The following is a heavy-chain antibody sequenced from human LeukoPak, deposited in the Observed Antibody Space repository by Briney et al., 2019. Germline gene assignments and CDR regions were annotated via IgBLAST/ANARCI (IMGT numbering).Heavy chain of an antibody. D-gene: IGHD3-10*01. CDR1: GFTFSRYA. CDR3: AKLPGLLWFGELSREYYFDY. Sequence: GGSLRLSCAASGFTFSRYAMSWVRQAPGKGPEWVSGISASGGSAYLADSVKGRFTISRDNSKNTLYLQMNSLRAEDTAVYYCAKLPGLLWFGELSREYYFDYWGQGTLVTVSS. V-gene: IGHV3-23*01. CDR2: ISASGGSA. J-gene: IGHJ4*02.